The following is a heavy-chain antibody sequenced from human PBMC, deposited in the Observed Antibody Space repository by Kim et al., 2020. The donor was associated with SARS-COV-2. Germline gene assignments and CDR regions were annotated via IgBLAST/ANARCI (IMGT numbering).Heavy chain of an antibody. V-gene: IGHV3-33*08. J-gene: IGHJ4*02. Sequence: GGSLRLSCAGSGFTFSRFGIHWVRQAPGKGLEWVARVEPGAAKNIYYADSVKGRFSVSRDNAKNLVYLQMNSLRAEDTSVYFCARDGSNWAPDFWGQGTLVTVSS. D-gene: IGHD1-1*01. CDR3: ARDGSNWAPDF. CDR2: VEPGAAKNI. CDR1: GFTFSRFG.